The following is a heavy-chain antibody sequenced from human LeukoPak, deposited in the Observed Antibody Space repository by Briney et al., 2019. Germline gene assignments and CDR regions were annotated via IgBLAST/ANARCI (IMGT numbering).Heavy chain of an antibody. CDR2: IYYSGST. V-gene: IGHV4-30-4*08. D-gene: IGHD2-15*01. J-gene: IGHJ4*02. CDR1: GGSISSGDYY. Sequence: SETLSLTCTVSGGSISSGDYYWSWIRQPPGKGLEWIGYIYYSGSTYNNPSLKSRVTISVDTSKNQFSLKLSSVTAADTAVYYCAREDPLNTVDYWGQGTLVTVSP. CDR3: AREDPLNTVDY.